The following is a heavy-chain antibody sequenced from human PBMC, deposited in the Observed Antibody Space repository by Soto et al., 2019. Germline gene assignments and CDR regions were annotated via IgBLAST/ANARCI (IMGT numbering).Heavy chain of an antibody. D-gene: IGHD5-18*01. Sequence: ASVKVSCKASGYTFTSYAIHWVRQAPGQRLEWMGWINAGNGNTKCSQKFQGRVTITRDTSASTAYMELSSLRSEDTAVYYCARSPGYSYGYYRSPAYWGQGTLVTVSS. J-gene: IGHJ4*02. CDR1: GYTFTSYA. V-gene: IGHV1-3*01. CDR2: INAGNGNT. CDR3: ARSPGYSYGYYRSPAY.